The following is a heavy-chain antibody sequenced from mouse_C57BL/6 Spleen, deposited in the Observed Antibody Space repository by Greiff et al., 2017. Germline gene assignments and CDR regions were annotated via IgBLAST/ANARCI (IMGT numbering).Heavy chain of an antibody. Sequence: QVQLQQSGAELVKPGASVKLSCKASGYTFTSYWMQWVKQRPGQGLEWIGEIDPTDSYTNYNQKFKGKATLTVDTSSSTAYLQLSSLTSEDYAVYYCARRIITTVYYFDYWGQGTTLTVSS. D-gene: IGHD1-1*01. CDR1: GYTFTSYW. V-gene: IGHV1-50*01. CDR3: ARRIITTVYYFDY. CDR2: IDPTDSYT. J-gene: IGHJ2*01.